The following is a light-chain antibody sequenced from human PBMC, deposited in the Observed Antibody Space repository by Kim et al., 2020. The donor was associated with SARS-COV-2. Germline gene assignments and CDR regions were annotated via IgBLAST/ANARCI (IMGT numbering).Light chain of an antibody. V-gene: IGLV3-19*01. CDR1: SLRSYY. Sequence: ALGQSVRITCQGYSLRSYYASWYQQKPGQAPVLVIYGKNNRPSGIPDRFSGSSSGNTASLTITGAQAEDEADYYCNSRDSSGNHYVFGTGTKVTVL. CDR3: NSRDSSGNHYV. CDR2: GKN. J-gene: IGLJ1*01.